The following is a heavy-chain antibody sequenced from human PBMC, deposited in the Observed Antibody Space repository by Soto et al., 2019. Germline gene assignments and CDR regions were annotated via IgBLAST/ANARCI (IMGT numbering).Heavy chain of an antibody. Sequence: PGGSLRLSCVASGFTFSTYTMSWVRQAPGKGLEWVSVISGSAGSSGPSYADSVQGRFSISRDNARNTLYLQMNSLRGEDTAMNYCAKARCSTANCYVPEYWGQGTRVTVSS. CDR2: ISGSAGSSGP. V-gene: IGHV3-23*01. J-gene: IGHJ4*02. CDR1: GFTFSTYT. D-gene: IGHD2-2*01. CDR3: AKARCSTANCYVPEY.